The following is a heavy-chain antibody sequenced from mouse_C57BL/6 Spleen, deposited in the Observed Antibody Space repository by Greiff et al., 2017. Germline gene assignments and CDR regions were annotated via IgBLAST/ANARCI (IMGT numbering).Heavy chain of an antibody. CDR1: GFNIKDDY. CDR3: TPTGTFDY. J-gene: IGHJ2*01. Sequence: VHVKQSGAELVRPGASVKLSCTASGFNIKDDYMHWVKQRPEQGLEWIGWIDPENGDTEYASKFQGKATITADTSSNTAYLQLSSLTSEDTAVYYCTPTGTFDYWGQGTTLTVSS. CDR2: IDPENGDT. V-gene: IGHV14-4*01. D-gene: IGHD4-1*02.